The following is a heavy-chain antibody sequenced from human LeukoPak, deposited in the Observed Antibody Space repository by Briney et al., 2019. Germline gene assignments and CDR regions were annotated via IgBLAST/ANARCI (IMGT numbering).Heavy chain of an antibody. CDR1: GFTFGSYA. CDR2: ISGSGGST. V-gene: IGHV3-23*01. J-gene: IGHJ4*02. D-gene: IGHD6-13*01. CDR3: AKDGGIAAAEYYFDY. Sequence: GGSLRLSCAASGFTFGSYAMSWVRQAPGKGLEWASGISGSGGSTYYADSVKGRFTISRDNSKNTLYLQMNSLRAEDTALYYCAKDGGIAAAEYYFDYWGQGTLVTVSS.